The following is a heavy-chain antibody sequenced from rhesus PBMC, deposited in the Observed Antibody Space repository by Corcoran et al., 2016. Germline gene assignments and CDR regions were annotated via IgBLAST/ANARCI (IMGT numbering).Heavy chain of an antibody. V-gene: IGHV4-127*01. D-gene: IGHD1-44*02. J-gene: IGHJ4*01. CDR2: IGGGRVAT. CDR1: GYSINSGYG. CDR3: AREVSGSQDY. Sequence: QVQLQESGPGLVKPSETLSLTCVVSGYSINSGYGWSWIRPSPGEGLGGIGYIGGGRVATHSNHSLKSRVTSAKDRSKNQCALKLSSVTAADTAVYDCAREVSGSQDYWGQGVLVTVSS.